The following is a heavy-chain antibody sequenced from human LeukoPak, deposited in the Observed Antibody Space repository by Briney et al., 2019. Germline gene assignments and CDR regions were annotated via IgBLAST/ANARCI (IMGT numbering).Heavy chain of an antibody. CDR2: IIPIFGTA. V-gene: IGHV1-69*06. CDR1: GGSFSSYA. Sequence: ASVKVSCKASGGSFSSYAISWVRQAPGQGLEWMGRIIPIFGTANYAQKFQGRVTITADIVSSTAYMEVNSLTSEDTAAYFCAKQGAARQDYYTDVSGNGTTVIVSS. CDR3: AKQGAARQDYYTDV. D-gene: IGHD5-18*01. J-gene: IGHJ6*03.